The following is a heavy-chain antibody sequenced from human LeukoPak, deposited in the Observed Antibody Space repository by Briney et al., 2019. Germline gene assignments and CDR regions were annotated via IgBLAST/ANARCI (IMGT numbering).Heavy chain of an antibody. J-gene: IGHJ4*02. CDR1: GFTFTTYS. D-gene: IGHD1-26*01. CDR3: TRDLRFSGSSDY. V-gene: IGHV3-21*01. Sequence: GRSLRLSCAASGFTFTTYSMNWVRQAPGKGLEWVSSITDSSSYIYYADSLKGRFTISRDNAKKSLYLQMNSLRAEDTAVYYCTRDLRFSGSSDYWGQGTLVTVSS. CDR2: ITDSSSYI.